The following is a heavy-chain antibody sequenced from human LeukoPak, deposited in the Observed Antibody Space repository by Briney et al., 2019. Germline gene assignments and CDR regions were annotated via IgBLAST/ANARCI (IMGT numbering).Heavy chain of an antibody. CDR1: GGSVTSYY. D-gene: IGHD3-22*01. CDR2: IYHSGST. Sequence: SETLSLTCTVSGGSVTSYYWSWVRQPPGKGLEWIGEIYHSGSTNYNPSLKSRVTISVDKSKNQFSLKLSSVTAADTAVYYCARSTYYYDSGGYFIDYWGQGTLVTVSS. CDR3: ARSTYYYDSGGYFIDY. V-gene: IGHV4-4*02. J-gene: IGHJ4*02.